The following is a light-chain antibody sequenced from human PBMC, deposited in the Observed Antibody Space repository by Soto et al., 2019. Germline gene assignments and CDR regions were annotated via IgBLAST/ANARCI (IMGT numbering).Light chain of an antibody. CDR1: SSDVGAYKY. Sequence: QSALTQPPSASESPGQSVTISCTGTSSDVGAYKYVSWYQQYPGKAPKLMIYEVTKRPPGVPDRFSGSKSGNTASLTVSGLQAEDEADYTSPSYVGDDIWVFAGGTKVTVL. CDR3: PSYVGDDIWV. J-gene: IGLJ3*02. CDR2: EVT. V-gene: IGLV2-8*01.